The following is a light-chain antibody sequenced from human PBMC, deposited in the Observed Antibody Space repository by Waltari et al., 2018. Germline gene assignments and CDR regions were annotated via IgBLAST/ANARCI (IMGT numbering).Light chain of an antibody. V-gene: IGKV3-15*01. Sequence: EIVMTQSPATLSVSPGERATLSCSASQSITTTLAWYQQKPGQAPRLLIYSASTRATGIPARFSGSGSGTEFTLTISSLQSEDFAVYYCQQYDNWPVTFGGGTKVEIK. J-gene: IGKJ4*01. CDR3: QQYDNWPVT. CDR1: QSITTT. CDR2: SAS.